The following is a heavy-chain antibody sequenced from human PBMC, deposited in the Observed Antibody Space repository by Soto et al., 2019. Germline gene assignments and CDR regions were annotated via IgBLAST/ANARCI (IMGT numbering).Heavy chain of an antibody. CDR1: GGSFSGYY. V-gene: IGHV4-34*01. CDR2: INHSGIT. J-gene: IGHJ6*03. CDR3: ARLAYYYYYMDV. Sequence: SETLSLTCAVYGGSFSGYYWSWIRQPPGKGLEWIGEINHSGITNYNPSLKSRVTISVDTSKNQFSLKLSSVTAADTAVYYCARLAYYYYYMDVWGKGTTVTVSS.